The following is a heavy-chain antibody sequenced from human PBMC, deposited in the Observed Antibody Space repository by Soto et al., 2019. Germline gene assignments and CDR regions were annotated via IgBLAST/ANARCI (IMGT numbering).Heavy chain of an antibody. CDR3: AKVREMYYYGLDV. CDR2: ISNSAGST. V-gene: IGHV3-23*01. Sequence: PGGSLRLSCAAPGFTFSSYAMSWVRQAPGKGLEWVSSISNSAGSTYYADSVKGRFTISRDNSKNTLYLQMNSLRAEDTALYYCAKVREMYYYGLDVWGQGTTVTVPS. CDR1: GFTFSSYA. J-gene: IGHJ6*02.